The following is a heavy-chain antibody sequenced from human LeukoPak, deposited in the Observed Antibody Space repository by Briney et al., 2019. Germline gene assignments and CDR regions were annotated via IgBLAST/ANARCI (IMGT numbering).Heavy chain of an antibody. CDR3: ARGRTYYDILTGYYIQRFWDY. V-gene: IGHV1-2*02. Sequence: GASVKVSCKASGYAFTAYYIHWVRQAPGQGLEWMGWINPNSGATNYAQKLQGRVTMTTDTSTSTAYMELRSLRSDDTAVYYCARGRTYYDILTGYYIQRFWDYWGQGTLVTVSS. CDR2: INPNSGAT. J-gene: IGHJ4*02. D-gene: IGHD3-9*01. CDR1: GYAFTAYY.